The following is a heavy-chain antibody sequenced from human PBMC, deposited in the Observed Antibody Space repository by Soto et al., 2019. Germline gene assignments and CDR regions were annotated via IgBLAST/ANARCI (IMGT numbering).Heavy chain of an antibody. V-gene: IGHV4-4*07. CDR1: GDSISRNY. CDR2: IHSSWGT. D-gene: IGHD5-12*01. Sequence: SETLSLTCSVSGDSISRNYWSWIRRPTGKGLQWIGRIHSSWGTNYNPSLTIRVTMSVDTSKNQFSLKVTSVTATDTAIYYCARGAGGYSGYDSRFDSWGQGILVTVSS. CDR3: ARGAGGYSGYDSRFDS. J-gene: IGHJ4*02.